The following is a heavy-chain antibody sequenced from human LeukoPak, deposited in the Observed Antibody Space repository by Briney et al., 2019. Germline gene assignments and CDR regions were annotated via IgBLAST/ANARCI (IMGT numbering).Heavy chain of an antibody. J-gene: IGHJ1*01. CDR2: ISAYNGNT. D-gene: IGHD3-22*01. V-gene: IGHV1-18*04. CDR3: ARGGGGGYYDSSGYLH. Sequence: ASVKVSCKASGYTFTNYYLHWVRQAPGQGLEWMGWISAYNGNTNYAQKLQGRVTMTTDTSTSTAYMELRSLRSDDTAVYYCARGGGGGYYDSSGYLHWGQGTLVTVSS. CDR1: GYTFTNYY.